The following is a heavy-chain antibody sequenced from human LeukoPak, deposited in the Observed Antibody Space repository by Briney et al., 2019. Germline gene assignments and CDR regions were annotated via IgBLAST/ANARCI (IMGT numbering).Heavy chain of an antibody. V-gene: IGHV4-38-2*02. CDR2: IYHSGST. J-gene: IGHJ4*02. CDR1: GYSISSGYY. D-gene: IGHD3-3*01. CDR3: ARGRYYDFWSGYYTEAYYFDY. Sequence: PSETLSLTCTVSGYSISSGYYWGWIRQPPGKGLEWIGSIYHSGSTYYNPSLKGRVTISVDTSKNQFSLKLSSVTAADTAVYYCARGRYYDFWSGYYTEAYYFDYWGQGTLVTVSS.